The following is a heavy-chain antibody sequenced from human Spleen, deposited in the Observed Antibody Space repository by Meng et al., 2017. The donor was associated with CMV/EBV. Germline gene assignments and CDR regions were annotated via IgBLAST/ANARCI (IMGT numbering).Heavy chain of an antibody. D-gene: IGHD6-13*01. CDR2: ISSSGSTI. V-gene: IGHV3-48*03. J-gene: IGHJ6*02. CDR3: ARDQAAGNYYYYGMDV. CDR1: GFTFSSYE. Sequence: GESLKISCAASGFTFSSYEMNWVRQAPGKGLEWVSYISSSGSTIYYADSEKGRFTISRDNAKNSLYLQMNSLRAEDTAVYYCARDQAAGNYYYYGMDVWGQGTTVTVSS.